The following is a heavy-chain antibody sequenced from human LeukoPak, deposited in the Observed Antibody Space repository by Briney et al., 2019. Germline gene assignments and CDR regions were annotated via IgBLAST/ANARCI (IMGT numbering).Heavy chain of an antibody. CDR2: ISYDGSNK. Sequence: GGSLRLSCAASGFTFSSYAMHWVRQAPGKGLEWVAVISYDGSNKYYADSVKGRFTISRDNSKNTLYLQMNSLRAEDTAVYYCAREYYGGNSRAFDIWGQGTMVTVSS. CDR3: AREYYGGNSRAFDI. J-gene: IGHJ3*02. CDR1: GFTFSSYA. V-gene: IGHV3-30-3*01. D-gene: IGHD4-23*01.